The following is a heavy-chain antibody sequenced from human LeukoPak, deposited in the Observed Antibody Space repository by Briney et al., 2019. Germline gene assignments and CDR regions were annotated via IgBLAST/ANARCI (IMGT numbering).Heavy chain of an antibody. CDR2: INHSGST. D-gene: IGHD6-13*01. CDR1: GGSFSGYY. Sequence: SETLSLTCAVYGGSFSGYYWSWIRQPPGKGLEWIGEINHSGSTNYNPSLKSRVTISVDTSKNQFSLKLSSVTAADTAVYYCARDDSSSWYNHYFDYWGQGTLVTVSS. CDR3: ARDDSSSWYNHYFDY. V-gene: IGHV4-34*01. J-gene: IGHJ4*02.